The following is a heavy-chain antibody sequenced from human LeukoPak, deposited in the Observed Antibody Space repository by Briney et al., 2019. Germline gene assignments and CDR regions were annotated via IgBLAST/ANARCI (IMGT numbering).Heavy chain of an antibody. J-gene: IGHJ3*02. V-gene: IGHV4-30-4*08. CDR1: GDSIGSGDYY. CDR2: IYHTGST. D-gene: IGHD5-24*01. Sequence: SETLSLTCTVSGDSIGSGDYYWSWIRQPPGKGLEWIAYIYHTGSTYYNPSLRSRVIISVDMSKNQFSLKLSSMTAADMAVYYCARVDGPFDIWGQGTMVTVSS. CDR3: ARVDGPFDI.